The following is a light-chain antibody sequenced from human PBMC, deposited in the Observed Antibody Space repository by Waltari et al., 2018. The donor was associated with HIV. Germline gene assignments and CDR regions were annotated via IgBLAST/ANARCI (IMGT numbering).Light chain of an antibody. Sequence: AIRMTQSPSSFSASTGDRVTITCRASQDVSSYLAWYQQKPGKAPKLLIYAASTLQSGVPSRFSGSGSGTDFTLTISCLQSEDFATYYCQQYYGDPLTFGGGTKVEIK. J-gene: IGKJ4*01. CDR1: QDVSSY. V-gene: IGKV1-8*01. CDR2: AAS. CDR3: QQYYGDPLT.